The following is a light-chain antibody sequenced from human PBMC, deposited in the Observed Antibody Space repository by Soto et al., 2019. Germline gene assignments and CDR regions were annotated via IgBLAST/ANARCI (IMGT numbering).Light chain of an antibody. CDR1: SSDVGGYNY. J-gene: IGLJ2*01. CDR3: SSYRSSSIVV. V-gene: IGLV2-14*01. CDR2: DVS. Sequence: QSVLTQPASVSGSPGQSITISCTGTSSDVGGYNYVSWYQQYPGKAPKVIIYDVSNRPSGVSNRFSGSKSGNTASLTISGLQAEDEADYYCSSYRSSSIVVFGGGTKLTVL.